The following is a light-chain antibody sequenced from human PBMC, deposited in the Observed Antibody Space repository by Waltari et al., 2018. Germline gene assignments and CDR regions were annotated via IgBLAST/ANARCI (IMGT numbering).Light chain of an antibody. CDR2: WAS. CDR1: QSVLYSSNNKNY. Sequence: DIVMTQSPDSLAVSLGERATINCKSSQSVLYSSNNKNYLAWYQQKPGQPPKLLIYWASTRESGVPDRFSGSGSGTDFTLTINSLQAEDVAVYYCQQYYSTPGPTCGGGTKVEIK. J-gene: IGKJ4*01. CDR3: QQYYSTPGPT. V-gene: IGKV4-1*01.